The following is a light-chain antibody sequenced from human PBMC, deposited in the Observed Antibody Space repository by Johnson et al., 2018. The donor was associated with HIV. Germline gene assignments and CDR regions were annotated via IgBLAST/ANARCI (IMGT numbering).Light chain of an antibody. CDR3: GTWDSSLSVGGFV. CDR2: DNN. J-gene: IGLJ1*01. CDR1: SSNIGNNY. Sequence: QSVLTQPPSVSAAPGQKVTISCSGSSSNIGNNYVSWYQQVPGTAPKLLIFDNNKRPSGIPDRFSGSKSGTSATLGITGLQTGDEADYYCGTWDSSLSVGGFVFGTGTKVTVL. V-gene: IGLV1-51*01.